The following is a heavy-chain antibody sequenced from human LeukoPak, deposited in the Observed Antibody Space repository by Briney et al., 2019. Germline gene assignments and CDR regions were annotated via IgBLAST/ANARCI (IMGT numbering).Heavy chain of an antibody. CDR1: GDSISSSNW. J-gene: IGHJ4*02. Sequence: PSETLSLTCAVSGDSISSSNWWSWVRLPPGKGLEWIGEVYHSGSTNYNPSLKSRVTISVDKSKNQFSLKLNSVTAADTAVYYCARDPDAGYCSGGSCFDYWGQGTLVTVSS. CDR2: VYHSGST. V-gene: IGHV4-4*02. CDR3: ARDPDAGYCSGGSCFDY. D-gene: IGHD2-15*01.